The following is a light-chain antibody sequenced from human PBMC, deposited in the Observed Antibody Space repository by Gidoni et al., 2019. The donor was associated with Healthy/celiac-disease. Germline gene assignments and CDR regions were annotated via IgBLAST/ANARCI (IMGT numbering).Light chain of an antibody. J-gene: IGLJ2*01. CDR3: QSYDSSLSVVV. Sequence: QSVRTQPPSVSGAPGQRVTIPCTGSSSNIGAGYDVHWYQQLPGTAPKLLIYDNTNRPAGVPDRFSGSKSGTSASLAITGLQAEDEADYYCQSYDSSLSVVVVGGGTKLTVL. CDR2: DNT. V-gene: IGLV1-40*01. CDR1: SSNIGAGYD.